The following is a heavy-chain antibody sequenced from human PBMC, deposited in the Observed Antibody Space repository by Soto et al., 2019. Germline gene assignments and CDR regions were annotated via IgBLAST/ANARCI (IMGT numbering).Heavy chain of an antibody. Sequence: ASETLSLTCAVSGGSFTSNNWWTCVRQPPGQGLEWIGEIYRTGSTNYNPSLKSRVTISLDKSEDQFSLKVTSLTAADTAVYYCASRDPGTSVDYWGQGTLVTVSS. V-gene: IGHV4-4*02. CDR2: IYRTGST. CDR3: ASRDPGTSVDY. CDR1: GGSFTSNNW. D-gene: IGHD1-7*01. J-gene: IGHJ4*02.